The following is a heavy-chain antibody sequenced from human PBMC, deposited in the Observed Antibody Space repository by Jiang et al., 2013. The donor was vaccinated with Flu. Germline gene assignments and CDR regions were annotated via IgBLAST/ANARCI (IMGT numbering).Heavy chain of an antibody. J-gene: IGHJ4*02. V-gene: IGHV4-59*08. CDR3: ARLDSSTRTFDF. D-gene: IGHD6-13*01. Sequence: GLLKPSETLSLTCTVSGGSISSYFWSWIRQPPGKGLEWIGYIYYSGSTNYNSSLKSRVTISVDTSKNQFSLKLTSVTAADTAVYFCARLDSSTRTFDFWGQGTLVTVSS. CDR2: IYYSGST. CDR1: GGSISSYF.